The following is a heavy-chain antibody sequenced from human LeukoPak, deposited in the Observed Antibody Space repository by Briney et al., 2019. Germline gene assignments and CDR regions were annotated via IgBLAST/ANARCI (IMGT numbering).Heavy chain of an antibody. CDR1: GYTFLSYD. J-gene: IGHJ4*02. V-gene: IGHV1-8*01. Sequence: ASVKVSCKASGYTFLSYDINWVRQATGQGLEWMGWMSPNSGNTGYAQKLQGRVTMTTDTSTSTAYMELRSLRSDDTAVYYCARVGDPDYYFDYWGQGTLVTVSS. CDR2: MSPNSGNT. CDR3: ARVGDPDYYFDY. D-gene: IGHD1-26*01.